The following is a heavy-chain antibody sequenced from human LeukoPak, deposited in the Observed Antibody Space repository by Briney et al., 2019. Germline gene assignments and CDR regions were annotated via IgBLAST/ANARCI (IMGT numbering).Heavy chain of an antibody. J-gene: IGHJ1*01. CDR3: ASLGYSTSSRYFQH. CDR1: GGSISDDY. D-gene: IGHD6-6*01. CDR2: IYYSGSM. V-gene: IGHV4-59*01. Sequence: SETLSLTCSVSGGSISDDYWNWIRQPPGKGLEWIGYIYYSGSMNYNPSLKSQITISIDTSKNQFSLKLSSVTAADTAVYYCASLGYSTSSRYFQHWGQGTLVTVSS.